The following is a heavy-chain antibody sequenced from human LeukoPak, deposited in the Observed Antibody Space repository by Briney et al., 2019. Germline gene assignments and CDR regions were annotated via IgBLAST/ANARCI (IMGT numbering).Heavy chain of an antibody. J-gene: IGHJ3*02. V-gene: IGHV3-23*01. CDR1: GFTFNTYA. D-gene: IGHD3-22*01. CDR3: VVEGYGVINFI. CDR2: MSGSGSST. Sequence: PGGSLRLSCAASGFTFNTYAMSWVRQAPGKGLEWVSSMSGSGSSTYYADSVKGRFTISRDNAKNSLYLQMNSLRDEDTAVYYAVVEGYGVINFIWGQGTMVTVSS.